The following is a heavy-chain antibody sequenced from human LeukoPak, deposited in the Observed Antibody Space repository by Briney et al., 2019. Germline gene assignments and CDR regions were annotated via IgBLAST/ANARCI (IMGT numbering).Heavy chain of an antibody. CDR2: T. Sequence: TNDAQKFQGRVTITADESTSTAYMELSSLRSEDTAVYYCARVPQYYDVLTGYLPPSYFDYWGQGTLVTVSS. D-gene: IGHD3-9*01. J-gene: IGHJ4*02. V-gene: IGHV1-69*01. CDR3: ARVPQYYDVLTGYLPPSYFDY.